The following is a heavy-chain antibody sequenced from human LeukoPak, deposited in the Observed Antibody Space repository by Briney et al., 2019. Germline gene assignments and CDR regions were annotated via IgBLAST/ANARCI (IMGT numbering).Heavy chain of an antibody. CDR1: GFTFSSYG. Sequence: RSLRLSCAASGFTFSSYGMHWVRQAPGKGLEWVAVIWYDGSNKYYADSVKGRFTISRDNSKNTLYLQMNSLRAEDTAVYYCARDQAVAGYVDYWGQGTLVTVSS. D-gene: IGHD6-19*01. CDR3: ARDQAVAGYVDY. CDR2: IWYDGSNK. V-gene: IGHV3-33*01. J-gene: IGHJ4*02.